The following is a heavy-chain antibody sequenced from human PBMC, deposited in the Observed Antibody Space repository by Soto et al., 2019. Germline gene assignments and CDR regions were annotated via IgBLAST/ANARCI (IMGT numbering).Heavy chain of an antibody. CDR2: ISNSGSNT. CDR3: AKRRYCTSTRCYSFDY. CDR1: GFNFRGYA. D-gene: IGHD2-2*01. J-gene: IGHJ4*01. Sequence: GGSLRLSCAASGFNFRGYAMNWVRQAPGKGLEWVSGISNSGSNTYYADSVKGRFTISRDNSKNSLYLQMNSLRVEDTAVYYCAKRRYCTSTRCYSFDYWGHGTLVTVSS. V-gene: IGHV3-23*01.